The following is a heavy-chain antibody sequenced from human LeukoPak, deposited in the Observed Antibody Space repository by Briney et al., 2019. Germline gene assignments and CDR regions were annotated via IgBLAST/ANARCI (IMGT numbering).Heavy chain of an antibody. J-gene: IGHJ4*02. CDR3: ARLRDGYSTKQFDY. D-gene: IGHD5-24*01. V-gene: IGHV4-39*01. Sequence: PSETLSLTCTVSGGSISSSSYYWGWIRQPPGKGLEWIGSIYYSGSTYYNPSLKSRVTISVDTSKNQFSLKLTSVTAADTALYYCARLRDGYSTKQFDYWGQGTLVTVSS. CDR2: IYYSGST. CDR1: GGSISSSSYY.